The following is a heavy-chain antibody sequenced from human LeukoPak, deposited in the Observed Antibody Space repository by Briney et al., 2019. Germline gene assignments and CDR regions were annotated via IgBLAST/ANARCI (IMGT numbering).Heavy chain of an antibody. J-gene: IGHJ4*02. Sequence: SETLSLTCTVSGGSISSYYWSWIRQPPGKGLEWIGYIYYSGSTNYNPSLKSRVTLSVDTSKNQFSLKLSSVTAADTAVYYCARRSARVGATRGGGGFDYWGQGTLVTVSS. CDR3: ARRSARVGATRGGGGFDY. V-gene: IGHV4-59*08. CDR1: GGSISSYY. CDR2: IYYSGST. D-gene: IGHD1-26*01.